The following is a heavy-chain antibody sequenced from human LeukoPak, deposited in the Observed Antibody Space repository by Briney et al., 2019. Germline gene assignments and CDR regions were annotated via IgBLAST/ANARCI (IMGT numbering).Heavy chain of an antibody. CDR2: IYYSGST. J-gene: IGHJ6*03. CDR1: GDSISSSSYY. Sequence: PSETLSLTCTVSGDSISSSSYYWGWIRQPPGKGLEWIVSIYYSGSTYYNPSLKSRVTISVDTSKNQFSLKLSSVTAADTAVYYCAQIFVAHYYYMDVWGKGTTVTVSS. CDR3: AQIFVAHYYYMDV. D-gene: IGHD3-9*01. V-gene: IGHV4-39*07.